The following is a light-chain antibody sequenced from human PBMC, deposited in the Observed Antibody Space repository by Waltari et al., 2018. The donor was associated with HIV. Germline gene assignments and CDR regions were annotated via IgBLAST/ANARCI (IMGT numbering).Light chain of an antibody. CDR1: QSILYSANNKNY. CDR2: WAS. Sequence: DIVMIQSPDSLTVSLGERATINCKSSQSILYSANNKNYLTWYQQKPGQPPKLHIYWASTRESGVPDRFSGSGSGTYFTLTISSLQAQDVAVYYCQQYSSTPWTFGQGTKVEIK. J-gene: IGKJ1*01. CDR3: QQYSSTPWT. V-gene: IGKV4-1*01.